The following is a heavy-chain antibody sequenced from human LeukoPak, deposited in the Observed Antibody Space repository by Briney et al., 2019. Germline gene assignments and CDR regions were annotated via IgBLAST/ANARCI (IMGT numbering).Heavy chain of an antibody. CDR1: GYSFTSYW. CDR3: ARLIAVADYYFDY. Sequence: GEALEISCKGSGYSFTSYWIGWVRQMPGGGLEWMGIIYPGDSDTRYSPSFQGQVTISADKSISTAYLQWSSLRASDTAMYYCARLIAVADYYFDYWGQGTLVTVSS. V-gene: IGHV5-51*01. D-gene: IGHD6-19*01. CDR2: IYPGDSDT. J-gene: IGHJ4*02.